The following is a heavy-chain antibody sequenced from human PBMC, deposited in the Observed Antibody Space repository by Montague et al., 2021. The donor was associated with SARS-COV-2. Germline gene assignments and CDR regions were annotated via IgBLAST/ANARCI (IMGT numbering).Heavy chain of an antibody. V-gene: IGHV4-59*01. CDR2: IYYSGST. CDR1: GGSISSYY. D-gene: IGHD3-3*01. CDR3: ARAGRVRFLEYGMDV. J-gene: IGHJ6*02. Sequence: SETLSLTCTVSGGSISSYYWSWIRQPPGKGLEWIGYIYYSGSTXXXPSXXXRVTISVDTSKKQFSLKLSSVTAADTAADYCARAGRVRFLEYGMDVWGQGTTVTVSS.